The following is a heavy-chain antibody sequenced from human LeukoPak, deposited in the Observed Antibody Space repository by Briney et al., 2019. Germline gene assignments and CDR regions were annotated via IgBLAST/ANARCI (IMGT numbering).Heavy chain of an antibody. CDR2: INPNSGGT. CDR1: GYTFTGYY. V-gene: IGHV1-2*02. D-gene: IGHD1-26*01. CDR3: ARSEAEWELLRSFQH. Sequence: GASVKVSCKASGYTFTGYYMHWVRQAPGQGLEWMGWINPNSGGTNYAQKFQGRVTMTRDTSISTAYMELSRLRSDDTAVYYCARSEAEWELLRSFQHWGQGTLVTVSS. J-gene: IGHJ1*01.